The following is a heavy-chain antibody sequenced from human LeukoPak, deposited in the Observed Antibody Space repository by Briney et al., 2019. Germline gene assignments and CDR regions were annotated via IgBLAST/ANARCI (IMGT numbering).Heavy chain of an antibody. V-gene: IGHV3-23*01. CDR2: ISGGGGST. Sequence: PGGSLRLSCAASGFSFSSYAMSWVRQAPGKGLEWVSTISGGGGSTYYPDSVKGRFTFSRDNSKNTVYLQMNSLGAEDTAAYYCAKTGRTYGDYPDYWGQGTLVTVSS. D-gene: IGHD4-17*01. CDR1: GFSFSSYA. J-gene: IGHJ4*02. CDR3: AKTGRTYGDYPDY.